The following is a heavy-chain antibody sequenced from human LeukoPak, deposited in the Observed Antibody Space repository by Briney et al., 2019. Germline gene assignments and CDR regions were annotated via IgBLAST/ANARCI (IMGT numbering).Heavy chain of an antibody. CDR2: IYTSGST. Sequence: SSETLSLTCTVSGGSISSYYWSWIRQPAGKGLEWIGRIYTSGSTYYNPSLKSRVTMSLDTSKNQFSLRLTSVTAADTAVYFCARGPYCGGDCYFANWGQGTLVTVSS. CDR3: ARGPYCGGDCYFAN. J-gene: IGHJ4*02. V-gene: IGHV4-4*07. CDR1: GGSISSYY. D-gene: IGHD2-21*02.